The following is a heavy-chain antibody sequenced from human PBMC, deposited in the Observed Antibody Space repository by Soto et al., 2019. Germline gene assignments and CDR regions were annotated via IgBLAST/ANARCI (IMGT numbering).Heavy chain of an antibody. V-gene: IGHV4-39*01. D-gene: IGHD5-18*01. CDR3: ARHRYAGHSYGLYWLAP. Sequence: SETLSLTCVVSGGSFTNTTYFWGWIRQPPGKGPEWIGSIYYSGTTYSNPSLKSRLTMSIDTSKNQFSLKLSSVTAADTAVYYCARHRYAGHSYGLYWLAPWGQRPLVTVSS. J-gene: IGHJ5*02. CDR1: GGSFTNTTYF. CDR2: IYYSGTT.